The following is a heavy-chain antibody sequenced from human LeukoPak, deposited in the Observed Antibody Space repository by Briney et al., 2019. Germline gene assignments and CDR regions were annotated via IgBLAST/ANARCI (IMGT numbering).Heavy chain of an antibody. CDR1: VHTLSKLS. CDR2: FEPEDGKI. Sequence: GASVKVSCKVSVHTLSKLSMHWLRQAPGKGLEWMGGFEPEDGKIISAQKFLGRVTMTEGTSTDTAYMELTRLTSADTAVYYCAASSPYNWKAHDYWGQGTLLIVSS. CDR3: AASSPYNWKAHDY. J-gene: IGHJ4*02. V-gene: IGHV1-24*01. D-gene: IGHD1-20*01.